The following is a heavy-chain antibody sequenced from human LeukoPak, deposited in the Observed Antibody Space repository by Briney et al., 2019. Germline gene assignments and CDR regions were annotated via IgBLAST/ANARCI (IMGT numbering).Heavy chain of an antibody. Sequence: GGSLRLSCAASGFTFSSYNMNWVRQAPGKGLEWVSSITTTSSHTYYADSLKGRFTISRDNAKSSLYLQMNSLRAEDTAVYYCAKVPGMVRGVILSGDYWGQGTLVTVSS. V-gene: IGHV3-21*01. CDR2: ITTTSSHT. CDR1: GFTFSSYN. CDR3: AKVPGMVRGVILSGDY. D-gene: IGHD3-10*01. J-gene: IGHJ4*02.